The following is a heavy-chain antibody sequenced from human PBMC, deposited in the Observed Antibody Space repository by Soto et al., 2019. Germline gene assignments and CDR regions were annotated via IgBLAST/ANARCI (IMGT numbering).Heavy chain of an antibody. V-gene: IGHV3-23*01. CDR3: AKGVELDV. D-gene: IGHD1-26*01. Sequence: EVLLLESGGGLVQPGGSLRLSCEASGFSFSSFAMNWVRQAPGKGLEWVSAIGDSGASTYYADSVKGRFTISRDNSRNTLYPQLNSLRAEVTAVFYCAKGVELDVWGNGTTVTVSS. J-gene: IGHJ6*04. CDR2: IGDSGAST. CDR1: GFSFSSFA.